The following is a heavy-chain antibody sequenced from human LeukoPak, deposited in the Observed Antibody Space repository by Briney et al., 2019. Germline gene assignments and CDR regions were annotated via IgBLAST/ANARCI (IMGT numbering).Heavy chain of an antibody. Sequence: TAGGSLRLSCAASGFTFSSYWMHWVRQAPGKGLEWVGRIKRKTDGGTTDYAAPVKGRFNISRDDSKNTVYLQMNSLKTEDTAIYYCTTGVEVTGFHYWGQGTLVSVSS. CDR1: GFTFSSYW. CDR3: TTGVEVTGFHY. CDR2: IKRKTDGGTT. D-gene: IGHD2-21*02. V-gene: IGHV3-15*01. J-gene: IGHJ4*02.